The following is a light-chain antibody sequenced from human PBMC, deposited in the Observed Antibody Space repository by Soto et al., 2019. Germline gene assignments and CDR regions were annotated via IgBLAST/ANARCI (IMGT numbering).Light chain of an antibody. V-gene: IGKV3-15*01. CDR1: KSVNSN. CDR2: GIS. CDR3: QQYSKWPIT. J-gene: IGKJ5*01. Sequence: EMVMTQSPAILSLSPGESATLSSRFSKSVNSNYLAWYQQHPGKPPRLLIYGISTRATGIPARFSGSGSGTEFSLTISSLQSEDFAVYYCQQYSKWPITFGQGTRLEIK.